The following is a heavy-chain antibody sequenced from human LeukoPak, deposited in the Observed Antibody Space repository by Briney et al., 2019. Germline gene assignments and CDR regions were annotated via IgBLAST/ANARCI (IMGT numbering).Heavy chain of an antibody. V-gene: IGHV4-38-2*02. D-gene: IGHD3-10*01. CDR2: IYYSGST. CDR1: GYSISSGYY. CDR3: ARHQTVLLWFGESGPIDY. J-gene: IGHJ4*02. Sequence: TSETLSLTCTVSGYSISSGYYWGWIRQPPGKGLEWIGSIYYSGSTYYNPSLKSRVAISVDTSKNQFSLKLSSVTAADTAVYYCARHQTVLLWFGESGPIDYWGQGTLVTVSS.